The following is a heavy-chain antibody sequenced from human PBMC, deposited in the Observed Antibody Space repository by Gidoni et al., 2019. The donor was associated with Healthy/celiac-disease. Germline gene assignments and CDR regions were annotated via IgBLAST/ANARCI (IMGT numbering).Heavy chain of an antibody. Sequence: QVQLQESGPGLVKPSQTLSLTCTVSGGSISSGDYYWRWIRQPPGKGLEWIGYIYYSGSTYYNPSLKSRVTISVDTSKNQFSLKLSSVTAADTAVYYCARASPASYCGGDCYSGTFDYWGQGTLVTVSS. V-gene: IGHV4-30-4*01. D-gene: IGHD2-21*02. J-gene: IGHJ4*02. CDR1: GGSISSGDYY. CDR3: ARASPASYCGGDCYSGTFDY. CDR2: IYYSGST.